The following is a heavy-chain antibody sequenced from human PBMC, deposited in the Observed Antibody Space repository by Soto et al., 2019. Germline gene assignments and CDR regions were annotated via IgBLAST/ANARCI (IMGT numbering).Heavy chain of an antibody. V-gene: IGHV4-59*01. Sequence: SETLSLTCSVSGASISSYYYTWIRQTPGKGLEWIGYIYLGGSINYNPSFKSRVIISVDTSKNQFSLKLSSVTAADTAVYYCARTYDDSGPNSGGYGFDIWGQGTMVTVSS. J-gene: IGHJ3*02. CDR1: GASISSYY. CDR3: ARTYDDSGPNSGGYGFDI. CDR2: IYLGGSI. D-gene: IGHD3-22*01.